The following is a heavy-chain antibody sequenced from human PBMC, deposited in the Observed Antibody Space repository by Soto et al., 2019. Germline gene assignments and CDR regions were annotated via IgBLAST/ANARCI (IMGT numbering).Heavy chain of an antibody. J-gene: IGHJ4*02. Sequence: QVQLVQSGAEVKKPGASVRVSCKASGYTFSNYYMHWVRQAPGQGHEWMGIINPSGGSTTYAQKFQGRVTMTRDTSTSTVYMELSSLRSEDTAVYYCARYDYNWYYFDYWGQGTLVTVSS. CDR3: ARYDYNWYYFDY. D-gene: IGHD1-1*01. V-gene: IGHV1-46*01. CDR2: INPSGGST. CDR1: GYTFSNYY.